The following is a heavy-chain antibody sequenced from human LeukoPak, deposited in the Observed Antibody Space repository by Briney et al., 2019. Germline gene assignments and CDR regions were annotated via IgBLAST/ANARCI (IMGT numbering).Heavy chain of an antibody. CDR2: INHSGST. V-gene: IGHV4-34*01. CDR3: ARVSAWSSTSHSTYGMDV. D-gene: IGHD2-2*01. CDR1: VVSFSGYY. Sequence: SETLSLTCAVYVVSFSGYYWSWIRQPPGKGLEWIGEINHSGSTNYNPSLKSRVTISVDTSKNEFSLKLSSVTAADTAVYYCARVSAWSSTSHSTYGMDVWGQGTTVTVSS. J-gene: IGHJ6*02.